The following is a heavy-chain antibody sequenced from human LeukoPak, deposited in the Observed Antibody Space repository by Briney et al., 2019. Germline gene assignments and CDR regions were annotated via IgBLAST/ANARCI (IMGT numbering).Heavy chain of an antibody. Sequence: SETLSLTCTVSGGSISSYYWSWIRQPPGKGLEWIGYIYTSGSTNYNPSLKSRVTISVDTSKNQFSLKLSSVTAADTAVYYCARTTVTNDAFDIWGQGTMVTVSS. J-gene: IGHJ3*02. D-gene: IGHD4-17*01. CDR1: GGSISSYY. CDR3: ARTTVTNDAFDI. V-gene: IGHV4-4*09. CDR2: IYTSGST.